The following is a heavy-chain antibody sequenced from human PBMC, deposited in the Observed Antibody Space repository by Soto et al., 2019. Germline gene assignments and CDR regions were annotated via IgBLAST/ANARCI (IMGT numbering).Heavy chain of an antibody. CDR2: IYYSGST. CDR1: GGSVSSGSYY. CDR3: ARAHGYKSLEFGY. D-gene: IGHD5-12*01. J-gene: IGHJ4*02. Sequence: SETLSLTCTVSGGSVSSGSYYWSWIRQPPGKGLEWIGYIYYSGSTNYNPSLKSRVTISVDTSKNQFSLKLSSVTAADTAVYYRARAHGYKSLEFGYWGQGTLVTVSS. V-gene: IGHV4-61*01.